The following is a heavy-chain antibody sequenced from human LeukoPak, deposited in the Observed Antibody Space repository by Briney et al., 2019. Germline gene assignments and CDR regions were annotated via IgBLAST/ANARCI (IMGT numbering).Heavy chain of an antibody. J-gene: IGHJ3*02. CDR2: IRQGGNEN. V-gene: IGHV3-7*01. Sequence: QAGGSLTLSCAVSRLIFSSFWVTWVRQAPGKGREWVANIRQGGNENLYIDSVKGRFTISRDNAKNSLYLQMNNLRAEDTALYYCARDWGPSDSTSNSFYDAFDIWGPGTLVTVSS. CDR1: RLIFSSFW. D-gene: IGHD2/OR15-2a*01. CDR3: ARDWGPSDSTSNSFYDAFDI.